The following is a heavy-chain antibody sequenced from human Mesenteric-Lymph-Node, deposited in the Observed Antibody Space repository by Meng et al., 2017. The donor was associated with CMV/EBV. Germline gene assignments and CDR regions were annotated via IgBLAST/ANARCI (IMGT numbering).Heavy chain of an antibody. CDR2: INPNSGGT. CDR1: GYTFTGYY. Sequence: ASVKVSCKASGYTFTGYYMHWVRKAPGQGLEWMGWINPNSGGTNYAQKFQGRVTMTSDTSISTAYMELSRLRSDDTAVYYCAKGYCSSTSCYSDYWGQGTLVTVSS. D-gene: IGHD2-2*01. CDR3: AKGYCSSTSCYSDY. V-gene: IGHV1-2*02. J-gene: IGHJ4*02.